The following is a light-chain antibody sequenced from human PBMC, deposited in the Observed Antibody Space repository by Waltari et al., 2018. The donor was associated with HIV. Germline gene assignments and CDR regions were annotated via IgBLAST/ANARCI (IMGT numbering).Light chain of an antibody. CDR1: SSDVGSYNF. CDR3: CSYAGSSTWV. Sequence: QSALTQPASVSGSPGQSITISCTGTSSDVGSYNFVSWYQQHPDKAPKLMIYEVSKRPSGVSNRFSGSKSGNTASLTISGLQAEDEADYYCCSYAGSSTWVFGGGTKLTVL. V-gene: IGLV2-23*02. J-gene: IGLJ3*02. CDR2: EVS.